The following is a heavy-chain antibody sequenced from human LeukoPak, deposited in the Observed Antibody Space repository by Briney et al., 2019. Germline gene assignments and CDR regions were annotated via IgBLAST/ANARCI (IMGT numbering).Heavy chain of an antibody. J-gene: IGHJ4*02. CDR3: ATGVFDY. Sequence: PGRSLRLSCAASGFTFSSYAMHWVRQAPGKGLEWVAVISYDGSNKYYADSVKGRSTISRDNSKNTLYLQMNSLRAGDTAVYYCATGVFDYWGQGTLVTVSS. V-gene: IGHV3-30-3*01. D-gene: IGHD3-10*01. CDR2: ISYDGSNK. CDR1: GFTFSSYA.